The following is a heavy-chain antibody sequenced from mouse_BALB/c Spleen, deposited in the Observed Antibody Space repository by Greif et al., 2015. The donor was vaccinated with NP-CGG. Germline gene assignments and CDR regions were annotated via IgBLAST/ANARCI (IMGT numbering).Heavy chain of an antibody. J-gene: IGHJ3*01. D-gene: IGHD1-1*01. Sequence: EVHLVESGGGLVQPGGSMRLSCVASGFTFSSYWMSWVRQSPEKGLEWVAEIRLKSDNCATHYAESVKGKFTISRDDSKSRLYLQMNSLRAEDTGIYYCTIYAWFAYWGQGTLVTVSA. V-gene: IGHV6-6*02. CDR2: IRLKSDNCAT. CDR1: GFTFSSYW. CDR3: TIYAWFAY.